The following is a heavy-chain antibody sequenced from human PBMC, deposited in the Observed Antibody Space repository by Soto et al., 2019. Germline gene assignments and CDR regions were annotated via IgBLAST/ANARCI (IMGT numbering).Heavy chain of an antibody. Sequence: QVQLVQSGAEVRKPGSSVKVSCKASGGTFSSDAVSWVRQAPGQGLEWMGGLIPILGTTHYAQKFQVRVTITADESTNTAYMELSSLRSDDTAVYYCARASGYVSGWYHDYWGQGTRVTVSS. J-gene: IGHJ4*02. CDR1: GGTFSSDA. D-gene: IGHD6-19*01. CDR3: ARASGYVSGWYHDY. CDR2: LIPILGTT. V-gene: IGHV1-69*01.